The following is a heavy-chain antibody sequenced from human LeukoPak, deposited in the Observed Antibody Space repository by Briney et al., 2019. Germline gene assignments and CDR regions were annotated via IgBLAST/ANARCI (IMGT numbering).Heavy chain of an antibody. CDR2: INTDGGIT. CDR1: GFTFSGYW. Sequence: GGSLRLSCAASGFTFSGYWMHWVRQAPGKGLVWVSRINTDGGITNYADSVKGRFTISRDNAKSTLHLQMNSLRADDTAVYYCTRGAVGTGVWFDPWGQGTLVTVSS. J-gene: IGHJ5*02. D-gene: IGHD1-26*01. V-gene: IGHV3-74*01. CDR3: TRGAVGTGVWFDP.